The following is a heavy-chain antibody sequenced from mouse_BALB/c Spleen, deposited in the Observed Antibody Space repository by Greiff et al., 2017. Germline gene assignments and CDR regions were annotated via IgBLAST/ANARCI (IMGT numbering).Heavy chain of an antibody. D-gene: IGHD2-3*01. J-gene: IGHJ4*01. CDR3: ARDSDGYYDAMDY. V-gene: IGHV2-9*02. CDR2: IWAGGST. Sequence: VMLVESGPGLVAPSQSLSITCTVSGFSLTSYGVHWVRQPPGKGLEWLGVIWAGGSTNYNSALMSRLSISKDNSKSQVFLKMNSLQTDDTAMYYCARDSDGYYDAMDYWGQGTSVTVSS. CDR1: GFSLTSYG.